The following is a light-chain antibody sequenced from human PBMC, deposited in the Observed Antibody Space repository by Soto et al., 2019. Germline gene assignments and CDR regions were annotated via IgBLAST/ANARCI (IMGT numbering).Light chain of an antibody. CDR3: QQYYDWPRT. CDR2: GAS. J-gene: IGKJ5*01. V-gene: IGKV3-15*01. CDR1: QSINNK. Sequence: DIEMTQSPSTLSVSAGERVTLSCRASQSINNKVAWYQQKPGQAPRLLIYGASTRASGISARFSGSGSGADFTLTISSLHSEDFAALYCQQYYDWPRTFGQGTRLEIK.